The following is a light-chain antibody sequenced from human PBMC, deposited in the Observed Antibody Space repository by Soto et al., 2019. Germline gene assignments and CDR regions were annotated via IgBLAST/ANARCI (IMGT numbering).Light chain of an antibody. CDR1: SGDIGGYNY. V-gene: IGLV2-14*01. CDR3: ATWDDSVYV. Sequence: QSALTQPASVSGSPGQSITISCTGTSGDIGGYNYVSWYQQHPGKAPKLLISEVTNRPSGVSNRFSGSKSGNTASLTISGLQAEDEADYYCATWDDSVYVFGSGTKLTVL. CDR2: EVT. J-gene: IGLJ1*01.